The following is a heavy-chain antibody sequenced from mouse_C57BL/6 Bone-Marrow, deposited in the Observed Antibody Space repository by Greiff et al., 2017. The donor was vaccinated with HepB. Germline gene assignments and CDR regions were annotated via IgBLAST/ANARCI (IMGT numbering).Heavy chain of an antibody. Sequence: EVQLQESGGGLVKPGGSLKLSCAASGFTFSSYAMSWVRQTPEKRLEWVATISDGGSYTYYPDNVKGRFTISRDNAKNNLYLQMSHLKSEDTAMYYCARDRDGTGRFAYWGQGTLVTVSA. D-gene: IGHD1-1*01. CDR3: ARDRDGTGRFAY. V-gene: IGHV5-4*01. J-gene: IGHJ3*01. CDR1: GFTFSSYA. CDR2: ISDGGSYT.